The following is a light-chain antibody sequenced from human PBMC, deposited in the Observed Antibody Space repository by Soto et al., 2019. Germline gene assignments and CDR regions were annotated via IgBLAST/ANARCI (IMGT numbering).Light chain of an antibody. J-gene: IGKJ2*01. Sequence: DIQMTQSPSTLSASVGDRVTITCRASQSISSWLVWYQQKPGKAPKLLIYQASSLESGVPPRFSGSGSGTEFTLTISSLQPEDFATYYCQEYNSYSPYTFGQGTKLEIK. CDR1: QSISSW. V-gene: IGKV1-5*03. CDR2: QAS. CDR3: QEYNSYSPYT.